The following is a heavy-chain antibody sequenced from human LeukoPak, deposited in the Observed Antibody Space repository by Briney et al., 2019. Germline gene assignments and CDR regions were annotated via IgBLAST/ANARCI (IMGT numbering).Heavy chain of an antibody. D-gene: IGHD3-16*01. CDR1: GFTFSSYA. CDR3: ARDRIN. Sequence: GGSPRLSCAASGFTFSSYAMSWVRQAPGKGLEWVSGINTSGGRTYYADSVKGRFTISRDNSKNTLYLQMNSLRAEDTAVYYCARDRINWGQGTLVTVSS. V-gene: IGHV3-23*01. J-gene: IGHJ4*02. CDR2: INTSGGRT.